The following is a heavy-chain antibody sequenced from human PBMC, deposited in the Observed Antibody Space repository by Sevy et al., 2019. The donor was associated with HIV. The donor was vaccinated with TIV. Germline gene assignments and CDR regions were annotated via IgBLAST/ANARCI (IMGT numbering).Heavy chain of an antibody. V-gene: IGHV3-7*01. Sequence: GGSLRLSCAASGFTFSSYWMSWVRQAPGKGLEWVANIKQDGSEKYYVDSVKGRFTISRDNAKNSLYLQMNSLRAEDTAVYCCARDLSVRAFDIWGQGTMVTVSS. CDR2: IKQDGSEK. D-gene: IGHD3-10*01. CDR3: ARDLSVRAFDI. J-gene: IGHJ3*02. CDR1: GFTFSSYW.